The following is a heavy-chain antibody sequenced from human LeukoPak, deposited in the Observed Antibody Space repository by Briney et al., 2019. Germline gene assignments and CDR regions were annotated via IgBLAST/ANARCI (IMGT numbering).Heavy chain of an antibody. CDR3: AKDAPVDLRSGMDV. CDR1: GFTFSSYG. V-gene: IGHV3-23*01. CDR2: ISGSDGRT. D-gene: IGHD5-12*01. Sequence: GGSLRLSCAASGFTFSSYGMSWVRQAPGKGLEWVSAISGSDGRTYYADSVKGRFTISRDSSKNMLYLQMNSLRAEDTAIYYCAKDAPVDLRSGMDVWGQGTTVTVSS. J-gene: IGHJ6*02.